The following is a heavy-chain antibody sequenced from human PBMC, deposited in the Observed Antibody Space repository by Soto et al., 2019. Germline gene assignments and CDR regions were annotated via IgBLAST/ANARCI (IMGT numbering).Heavy chain of an antibody. D-gene: IGHD6-19*01. CDR2: VNPTGTT. J-gene: IGHJ3*02. CDR1: GGSFSAFY. CDR3: ARSREQWLVDAFDI. V-gene: IGHV4-34*01. Sequence: NPSETLSLTCAVYGGSFSAFYWSWIRQPPGKELEWIGEVNPTGTTKYNPSLKSRVTMSLDTSKKQFSLNLNSMTAADTALYYCARSREQWLVDAFDIWGQGTMVTVSS.